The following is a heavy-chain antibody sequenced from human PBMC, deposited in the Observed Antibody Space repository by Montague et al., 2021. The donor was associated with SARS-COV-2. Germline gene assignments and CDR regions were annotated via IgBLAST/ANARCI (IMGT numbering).Heavy chain of an antibody. CDR1: GGSLNKHY. D-gene: IGHD3-22*01. V-gene: IGHV4-59*11. J-gene: IGHJ4*02. CDR3: ARSISSSGARDN. CDR2: IFYKGNT. Sequence: SETLSLTCTVSGGSLNKHYWCWIRKAPGKELEWLGNIFYKGNTNYNIFRRRRVSMSLVTPQNQFSLMLTSPTAADTAVYYCARSISSSGARDNWGQGIPVTVS.